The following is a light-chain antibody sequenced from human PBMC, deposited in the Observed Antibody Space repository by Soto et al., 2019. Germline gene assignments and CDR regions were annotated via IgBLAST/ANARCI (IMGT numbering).Light chain of an antibody. V-gene: IGKV1-5*01. CDR3: QQYNSQWT. J-gene: IGKJ1*01. Sequence: DIQVTQSPPTLSASVGDRVTISCRASQTISTWMAWYQQKPGKAPKLLVYDASTLQSGVASRFSGSGSGTEFTLIISGLQPDDFATYYCQQYNSQWTFGQGTKV. CDR1: QTISTW. CDR2: DAS.